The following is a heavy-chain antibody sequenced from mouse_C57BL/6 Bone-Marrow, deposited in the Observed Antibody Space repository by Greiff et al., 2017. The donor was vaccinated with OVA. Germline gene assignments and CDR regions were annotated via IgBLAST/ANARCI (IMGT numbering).Heavy chain of an antibody. Sequence: VKLQQSGPELVKPGASVKISCKASGYAFSSSWLNWVKQRPGKGLEWIGRIYPGDGDTNYNGKFKGKVTLTADKSSSTAYMQVSSQASEDSAVYCCASGRYFDYWGKGTTLTVSS. D-gene: IGHD4-1*01. V-gene: IGHV1-82*01. CDR3: ASGRYFDY. J-gene: IGHJ2*01. CDR2: IYPGDGDT. CDR1: GYAFSSSW.